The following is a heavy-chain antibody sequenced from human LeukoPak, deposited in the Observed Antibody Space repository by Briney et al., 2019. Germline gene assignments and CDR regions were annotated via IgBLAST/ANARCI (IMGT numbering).Heavy chain of an antibody. V-gene: IGHV4-59*08. J-gene: IGHJ4*02. D-gene: IGHD7-27*01. CDR1: GGSISSYY. CDR2: IYYSGST. CDR3: ARHLANWGHFGY. Sequence: KTSETLSLTGTVSGGSISSYYWSWIRQPPGKGLEWIGYIYYSGSTNYNPSLKSRVTISVDTSKNQFSLKLSSVTAADTAVYYCARHLANWGHFGYWGQGTLVTVSS.